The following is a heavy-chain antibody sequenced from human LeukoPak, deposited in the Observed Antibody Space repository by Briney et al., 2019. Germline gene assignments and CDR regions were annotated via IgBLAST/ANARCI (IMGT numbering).Heavy chain of an antibody. CDR3: AREMVGYYYDSSGSTP. V-gene: IGHV3-20*04. Sequence: GGSLRLSCAASGFTFDDYGMSWVRQAPGKGLEWISGVNWYGGSTGYADSVKGRFTISRDNSKNTLYLQMNSLRAEDTAVYYCAREMVGYYYDSSGSTPWGQGTLVTVSS. D-gene: IGHD3-22*01. CDR1: GFTFDDYG. CDR2: VNWYGGST. J-gene: IGHJ5*02.